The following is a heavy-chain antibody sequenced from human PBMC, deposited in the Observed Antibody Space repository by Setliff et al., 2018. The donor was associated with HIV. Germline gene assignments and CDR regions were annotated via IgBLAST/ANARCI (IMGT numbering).Heavy chain of an antibody. D-gene: IGHD6-19*01. V-gene: IGHV3-7*03. J-gene: IGHJ6*03. CDR3: TRGSSGWKYYYYYYMDL. CDR2: IKQDGSEI. CDR1: RFSFRSYW. Sequence: GGSLRLSCAASRFSFRSYWMNWVRQAPGKGLAWVASIKQDGSEIYYVDSVKGRFTISRDNARGALFLQMSNLRADDTALYYCTRGSSGWKYYYYYYMDLW.